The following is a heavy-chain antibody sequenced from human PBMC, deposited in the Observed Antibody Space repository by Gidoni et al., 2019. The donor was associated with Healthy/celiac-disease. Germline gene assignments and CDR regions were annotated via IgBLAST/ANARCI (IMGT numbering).Heavy chain of an antibody. CDR2: IYYSGST. D-gene: IGHD3-10*01. V-gene: IGHV4-39*01. J-gene: IGHJ3*02. Sequence: QLQLQQSGPGLVKPSEPLSLPCTVSGGSISSSSYSWGWIRQPPGQGLEWIGSIYYSGSTYYNHAIKSRVTIYVDTSKNQLSLKLSSVTAADTDVYYCARHYGAEAVDIWGQGTMVTVSS. CDR3: ARHYGAEAVDI. CDR1: GGSISSSSYS.